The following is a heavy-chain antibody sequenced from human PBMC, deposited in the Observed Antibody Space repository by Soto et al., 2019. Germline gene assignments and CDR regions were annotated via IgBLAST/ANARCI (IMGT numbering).Heavy chain of an antibody. D-gene: IGHD2-15*01. Sequence: EVQLLESGGGLVQPGGSLRLSCAASGFTFSSYAMSWVRQAPGKGLEWVSGTSSSGSSTYYAASVKGRFTIPRDNSKNTLSLQMNSLSAEDTAVYYCAQGLRSASGPFDYWGQGTLVTVSS. CDR3: AQGLRSASGPFDY. V-gene: IGHV3-23*01. J-gene: IGHJ4*02. CDR2: TSSSGSST. CDR1: GFTFSSYA.